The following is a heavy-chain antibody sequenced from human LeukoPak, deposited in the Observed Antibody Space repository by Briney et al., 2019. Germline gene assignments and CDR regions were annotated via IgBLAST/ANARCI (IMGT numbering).Heavy chain of an antibody. CDR1: GFTFKTYT. Sequence: GGSLRLSCAASGFTFKTYTMTWVRQAPWKGLEWVSSITGDCKYITYADSVKGRFTISRDNAKNSLYLQVASLRGDDTATYYCAREGNDYYYDQWGQGTLVTVSP. D-gene: IGHD3-16*01. V-gene: IGHV3-21*01. J-gene: IGHJ4*02. CDR3: AREGNDYYYDQ. CDR2: ITGDCKYI.